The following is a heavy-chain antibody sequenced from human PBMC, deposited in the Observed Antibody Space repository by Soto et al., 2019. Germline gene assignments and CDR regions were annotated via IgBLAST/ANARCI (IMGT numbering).Heavy chain of an antibody. Sequence: GCSLRLSCAASGFTFGSYWMSWVRQAPGKGLEWVATIRQDGSEKYNVDSVKGRFTISRDNAENLLYLQLSSLKSDDTAVYFCARGSQWQADYWGRGTLVTGSS. CDR1: GFTFGSYW. D-gene: IGHD6-19*01. V-gene: IGHV3-7*01. CDR3: ARGSQWQADY. J-gene: IGHJ4*02. CDR2: IRQDGSEK.